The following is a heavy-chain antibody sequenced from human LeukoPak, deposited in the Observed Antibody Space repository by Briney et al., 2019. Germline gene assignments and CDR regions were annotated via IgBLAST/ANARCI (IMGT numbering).Heavy chain of an antibody. Sequence: GGSLRLSCAASGFTVSSNYMSWARQAPGKGLEWVSVIYSGGSTYYADSVKGRFTISRDNSKNTLYLQMNSLRAEDAAVYYCARDGTEDFWPDYYGMDVWGQGTTVTVSS. CDR2: IYSGGST. CDR3: ARDGTEDFWPDYYGMDV. J-gene: IGHJ6*02. CDR1: GFTVSSNY. V-gene: IGHV3-53*01. D-gene: IGHD3-3*01.